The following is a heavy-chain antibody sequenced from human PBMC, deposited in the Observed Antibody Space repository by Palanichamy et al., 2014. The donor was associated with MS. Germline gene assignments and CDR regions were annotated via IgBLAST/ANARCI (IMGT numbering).Heavy chain of an antibody. CDR2: IYSGGDT. V-gene: IGHV3-53*01. CDR3: ARWSGTYYDS. Sequence: EVQLVESGGGLIQPGGSLGLSCAASGFSVSTNYMSWVRQAPGKGPEWVSIIYSGGDTYYADSVKGRFTISRDNSKNTLYLQMNSLRAKDTAVYYCARWSGTYYDSWGQGTLVTVSS. J-gene: IGHJ4*02. CDR1: GFSVSTNY. D-gene: IGHD3-3*01.